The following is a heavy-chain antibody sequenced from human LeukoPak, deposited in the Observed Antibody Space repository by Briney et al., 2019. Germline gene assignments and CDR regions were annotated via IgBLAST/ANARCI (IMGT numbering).Heavy chain of an antibody. CDR1: GFTFDDYA. J-gene: IGHJ4*02. D-gene: IGHD1-1*01. Sequence: PGRSLRLSCAASGFTFDDYAMHWVRQAPGKGLEWVSGISWNSGSIGYADSVKGRFTISRDNAKNSLYLQMNSLRAEDTALYYCAKDQLEQPGYYFDYWGQGTLVTVSS. CDR2: ISWNSGSI. V-gene: IGHV3-9*01. CDR3: AKDQLEQPGYYFDY.